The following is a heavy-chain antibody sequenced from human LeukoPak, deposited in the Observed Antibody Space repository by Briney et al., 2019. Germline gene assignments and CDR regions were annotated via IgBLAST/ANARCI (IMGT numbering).Heavy chain of an antibody. J-gene: IGHJ4*02. V-gene: IGHV1-69*13. CDR1: GGTFSSYA. CDR3: ARHDTAMDNDY. D-gene: IGHD5-18*01. CDR2: IIPIFGTA. Sequence: ASVKVSCKASGGTFSSYAISWVRQAPGQGLEWMGGIIPIFGTANYAQKFQGRVTITADETTSTAYMELSSLRSEDTAVYYCARHDTAMDNDYWGQGTLVTVSS.